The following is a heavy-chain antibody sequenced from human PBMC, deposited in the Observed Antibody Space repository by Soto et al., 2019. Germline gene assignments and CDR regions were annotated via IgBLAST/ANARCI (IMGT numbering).Heavy chain of an antibody. CDR2: ISAYNGNT. CDR1: GYTFTNYG. CDR3: ARDDISSGGKADY. D-gene: IGHD6-13*01. V-gene: IGHV1-18*04. J-gene: IGHJ4*02. Sequence: QVQLVQSGAEVKKPGASVKVSCKASGYTFTNYGFSWVRQAPGQGLEWMGWISAYNGNTNYAQKLEGGVARTTDTSTSKAYRELRSLGSDDTAVYYCARDDISSGGKADYWGKGTLVPVSS.